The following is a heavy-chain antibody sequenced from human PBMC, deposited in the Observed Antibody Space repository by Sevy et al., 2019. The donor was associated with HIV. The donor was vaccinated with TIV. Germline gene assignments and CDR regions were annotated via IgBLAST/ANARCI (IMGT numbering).Heavy chain of an antibody. J-gene: IGHJ5*02. Sequence: SETLSLTCTVSGGSISSYYWSWIRQPPGKGLEWIGYIYYSGSTNYNPSLKRRVTISVDTSKNQFSLKLSSVTAAATAVYYCARERGGGDSPFDPWGQGTLVTVSS. CDR2: IYYSGST. CDR1: GGSISSYY. V-gene: IGHV4-59*01. D-gene: IGHD2-21*01. CDR3: ARERGGGDSPFDP.